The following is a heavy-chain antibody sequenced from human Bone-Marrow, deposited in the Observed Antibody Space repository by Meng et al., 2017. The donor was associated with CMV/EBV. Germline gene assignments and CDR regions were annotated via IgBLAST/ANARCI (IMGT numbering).Heavy chain of an antibody. CDR1: GGSISSGGYY. Sequence: SETLSLTCIVSGGSISSGGYYWSWIRQHPGKGLEWIGYIYYSGSTYYNPSLKSRVTISVDTAKNQFSLKLSSVTAADTAVYYCARYMVVPAAVDAFDIWGQGTMVTVSS. CDR2: IYYSGST. V-gene: IGHV4-31*03. CDR3: ARYMVVPAAVDAFDI. D-gene: IGHD2-2*01. J-gene: IGHJ3*02.